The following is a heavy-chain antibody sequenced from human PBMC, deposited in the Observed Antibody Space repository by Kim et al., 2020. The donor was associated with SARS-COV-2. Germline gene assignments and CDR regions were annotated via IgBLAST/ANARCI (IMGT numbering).Heavy chain of an antibody. CDR3: AHSQWLVPENWFDP. V-gene: IGHV2-5*01. D-gene: IGHD6-19*01. Sequence: YSPSLKRRLTITKDTSKNHVVLTMTNMDPVDTATYYCAHSQWLVPENWFDPWGQGTLVTVSS. J-gene: IGHJ5*02.